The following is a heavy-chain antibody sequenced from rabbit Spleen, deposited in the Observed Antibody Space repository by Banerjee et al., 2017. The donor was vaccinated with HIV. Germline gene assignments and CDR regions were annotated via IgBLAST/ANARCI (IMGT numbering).Heavy chain of an antibody. CDR3: VREVAAKFNL. CDR2: IEGGSSSFT. CDR1: GFDFSSYG. Sequence: QEQVVESGGGLVQPEGSLTLTCKASGFDFSSYGVSWVRQAPGKGLEWIACIEGGSSSFTYFATWAKGRFTISSHNAQNTLYLQLNSLTAADTATYFCVREVAAKFNLWGQGTLVTVS. V-gene: IGHV1S47*01. J-gene: IGHJ4*01. D-gene: IGHD4-1*01.